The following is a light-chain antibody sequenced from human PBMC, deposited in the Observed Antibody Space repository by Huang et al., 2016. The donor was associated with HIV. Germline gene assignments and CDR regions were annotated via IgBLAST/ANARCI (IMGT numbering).Light chain of an antibody. V-gene: IGKV2-30*01. J-gene: IGKJ1*01. Sequence: DVLLTQSPLSLPVTLGQPAFITCKSNQSLVYGDGNIYLNWFHQRPGHSPRRLIYKLSNRDSGVPDRFGAGGSGTDFTLWISEVEAEDVGDYYRMQASHGAATFGQGTRVDIK. CDR1: QSLVYGDGNIY. CDR2: KLS. CDR3: MQASHGAAT.